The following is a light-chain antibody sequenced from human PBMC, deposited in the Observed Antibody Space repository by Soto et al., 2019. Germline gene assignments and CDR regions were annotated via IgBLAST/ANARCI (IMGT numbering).Light chain of an antibody. CDR1: RSLVFGDGNTY. V-gene: IGKV2-30*01. CDR2: NVS. J-gene: IGKJ1*01. CDR3: MHSIDWPTWT. Sequence: VLTQSPLSLSVTLGQPASISCRSSRSLVFGDGNTYLHWFQQRPGQSPRRLIENVSKRDSGVPDRFTGSGSGTVFTLEISRVEAEDVGMYYCMHSIDWPTWTFGQGTKVEIK.